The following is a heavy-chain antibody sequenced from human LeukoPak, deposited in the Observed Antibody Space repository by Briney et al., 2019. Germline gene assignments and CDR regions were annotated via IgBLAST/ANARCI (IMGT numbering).Heavy chain of an antibody. D-gene: IGHD1-26*01. V-gene: IGHV3-23*01. J-gene: IGHJ4*02. CDR2: ISGSGGST. CDR3: AKPLGGYEWELLFDY. CDR1: GFTFSSYA. Sequence: GGSLRLSCAASGFTFSSYAMSWVRQAPGKGLGWFSAISGSGGSTYYADSVKGRFTISRDNSKNTLYLQMNSLRAEDTAVYYCAKPLGGYEWELLFDYWGQGTLVTVSS.